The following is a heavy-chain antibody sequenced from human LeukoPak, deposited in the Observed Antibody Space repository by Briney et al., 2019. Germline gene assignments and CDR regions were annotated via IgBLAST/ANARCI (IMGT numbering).Heavy chain of an antibody. Sequence: SETLSLTCTVPGNSISSGDNYWSWVRQPAGKGLEWIGRIYTSGSTNYNPSLKSRVTISGDTSKNQFSLRLSSVTAADTAVYYCARASYSYDINGWVPFDYWGQGTLVTVSS. J-gene: IGHJ4*02. D-gene: IGHD3-22*01. CDR2: IYTSGST. CDR1: GNSISSGDNY. V-gene: IGHV4-61*02. CDR3: ARASYSYDINGWVPFDY.